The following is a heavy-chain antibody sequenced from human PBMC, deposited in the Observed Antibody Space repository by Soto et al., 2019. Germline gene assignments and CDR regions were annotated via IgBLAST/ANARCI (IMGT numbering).Heavy chain of an antibody. CDR1: GGSISNHY. D-gene: IGHD7-27*01. Sequence: QVQLQESGPGLVKPVETLSLTCTVSGGSISNHYWSWIRQPPGKGLEWIGYIYYNGNTNYNPPLKSRVTMSVDTSKNQISLKLSSVTAADTAVYYCTRANWYSEYWGQGTLVTVSS. V-gene: IGHV4-59*11. J-gene: IGHJ4*02. CDR2: IYYNGNT. CDR3: TRANWYSEY.